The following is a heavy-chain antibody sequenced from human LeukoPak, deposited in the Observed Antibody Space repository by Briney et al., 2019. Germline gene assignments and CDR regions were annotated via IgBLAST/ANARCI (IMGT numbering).Heavy chain of an antibody. Sequence: PSETLSLTCTVSGGSISSGGYYWSWIRQHPGKGLEWIGYIYYSGSTYYNPSLKSRVTISVDTSKNQFSLKLSSVTAADTAVYYYARAYPGHDAFDIWGQGTMVTVSS. CDR2: IYYSGST. V-gene: IGHV4-31*03. CDR1: GGSISSGGYY. CDR3: ARAYPGHDAFDI. J-gene: IGHJ3*02.